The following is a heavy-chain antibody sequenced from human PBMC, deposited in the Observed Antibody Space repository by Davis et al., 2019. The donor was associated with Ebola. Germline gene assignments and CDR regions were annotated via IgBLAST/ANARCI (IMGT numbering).Heavy chain of an antibody. CDR2: INHSGST. Sequence: MPSETLSLTCAVYGGSFSGYYWSWIRQPPGKGLEWIGEINHSGSTNYNPSLKSRVTISVDTSKNQFSLKLSSVTAADTAVYYCARRPAVYYYYYGMDVWGQGTTVTVS. J-gene: IGHJ6*02. CDR3: ARRPAVYYYYYGMDV. V-gene: IGHV4-34*01. CDR1: GGSFSGYY.